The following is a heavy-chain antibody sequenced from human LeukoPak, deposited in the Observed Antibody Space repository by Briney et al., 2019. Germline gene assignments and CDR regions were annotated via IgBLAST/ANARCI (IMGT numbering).Heavy chain of an antibody. CDR1: GGTFSSYA. D-gene: IGHD3-10*01. CDR2: IIPIFGTA. J-gene: IGHJ4*02. V-gene: IGHV1-69*13. Sequence: ASVKVSCKASGGTFSSYAISWVRQAPGQGLEWMGGIIPIFGTANYAQKFQGRVTITADESTSTAYMELSSLRSADTAVYYCARDRGPYYGSGSHSFDYWGQGTLVTVSS. CDR3: ARDRGPYYGSGSHSFDY.